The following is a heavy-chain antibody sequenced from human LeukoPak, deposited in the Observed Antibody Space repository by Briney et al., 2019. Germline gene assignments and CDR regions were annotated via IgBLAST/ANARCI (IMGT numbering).Heavy chain of an antibody. J-gene: IGHJ4*02. Sequence: GGSLRLSCAASGLIFSSYVMSWVRQAPGKGLEWVSGVSGSGTSTYYADSAKGRFTISRDNSKNTLYLQMNSLRDEDTAVYYCAKGYRDQWLGFDWGQGTLVTVST. D-gene: IGHD6-19*01. CDR2: VSGSGTST. V-gene: IGHV3-23*01. CDR1: GLIFSSYV. CDR3: AKGYRDQWLGFD.